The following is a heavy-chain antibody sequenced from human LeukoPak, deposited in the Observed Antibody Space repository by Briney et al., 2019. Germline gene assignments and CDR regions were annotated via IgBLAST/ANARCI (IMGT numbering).Heavy chain of an antibody. Sequence: SVNVSCKPSGYTVTSYYMHWVRQTPGQGLEWMGILNPSGGSSSYAQKFQGRATLTRATSTSTVYMELSSLRSEDTAVYYCASVYKYGMDGWGQGTTVIVCS. V-gene: IGHV1-46*01. CDR2: LNPSGGSS. J-gene: IGHJ6*02. CDR3: ASVYKYGMDG. CDR1: GYTVTSYY.